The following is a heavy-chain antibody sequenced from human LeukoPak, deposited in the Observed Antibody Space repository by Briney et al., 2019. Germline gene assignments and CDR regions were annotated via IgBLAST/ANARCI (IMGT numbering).Heavy chain of an antibody. CDR1: GGSISSGGYY. J-gene: IGHJ5*02. CDR2: IYYSGST. D-gene: IGHD6-13*01. CDR3: ARGFIAAAGSLDP. V-gene: IGHV4-31*03. Sequence: TSQTLSLTCTVSGGSISSGGYYWSWIRQHPGKGLEWISYIYYSGSTYYNPSLKSRVTISVDTSKNQFSLKLSSVTAADTAAYYCARGFIAAAGSLDPWGQGTLVTVSS.